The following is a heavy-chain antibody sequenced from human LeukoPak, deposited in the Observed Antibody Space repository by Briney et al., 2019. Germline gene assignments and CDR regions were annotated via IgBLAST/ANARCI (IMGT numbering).Heavy chain of an antibody. J-gene: IGHJ4*02. V-gene: IGHV4-59*08. CDR2: IHYSGST. Sequence: SETLSLTCTVSGGSISSYYWSWIRQPPGKGLEWIGYIHYSGSTYYNPSLKSRVTISVDTSKNQFSLKLSSVTAADTAVYYCARLRTYRSRAHDYWGQGTLVTVSS. CDR1: GGSISSYY. D-gene: IGHD6-13*01. CDR3: ARLRTYRSRAHDY.